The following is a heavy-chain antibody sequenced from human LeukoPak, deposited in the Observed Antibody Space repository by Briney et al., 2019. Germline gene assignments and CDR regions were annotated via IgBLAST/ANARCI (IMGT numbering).Heavy chain of an antibody. Sequence: ASVKVSCKASGYTFTSYAMHWVRQAPGQRLEWMGWINAGNGNTKYSQKFQGRVTITRDTSASTAYMELSSLRSEDTAVYYCAGAPLRLGELSLPGQPPFYYFYNGMDVWGQGTTVTVSS. D-gene: IGHD3-16*02. CDR1: GYTFTSYA. CDR3: AGAPLRLGELSLPGQPPFYYFYNGMDV. CDR2: INAGNGNT. V-gene: IGHV1-3*01. J-gene: IGHJ6*02.